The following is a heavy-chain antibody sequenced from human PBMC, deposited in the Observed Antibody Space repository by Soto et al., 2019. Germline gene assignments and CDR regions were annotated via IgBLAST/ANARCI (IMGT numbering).Heavy chain of an antibody. CDR1: GGTFSSYA. V-gene: IGHV1-69*13. D-gene: IGHD3-9*01. J-gene: IGHJ6*03. CDR2: IIPSFGTA. Sequence: GASVKVSCKASGGTFSSYAISWVRQAPGQGLEWMGGIIPSFGTANYAQKLQGRVTITADESTSTAYMELSSLRSEDTAVYYCARVRHYDILTGYWVDYYYMDVWGKGTTVTVSS. CDR3: ARVRHYDILTGYWVDYYYMDV.